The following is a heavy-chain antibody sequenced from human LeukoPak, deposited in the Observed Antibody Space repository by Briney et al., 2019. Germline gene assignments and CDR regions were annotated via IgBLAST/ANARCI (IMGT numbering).Heavy chain of an antibody. CDR2: IYYSGST. V-gene: IGHV4-59*01. Sequence: KPSETLSLTCTVSGGSISSYYWSWIRQPPGKGLEWIGYIYYSGSTNYNPSLKSRVTISVDTSKNQFSLKLSSVTAADTAVYYRARAEDTSVRGVPYIFDYWGQGTLVTVSS. D-gene: IGHD3-10*01. CDR1: GGSISSYY. J-gene: IGHJ4*02. CDR3: ARAEDTSVRGVPYIFDY.